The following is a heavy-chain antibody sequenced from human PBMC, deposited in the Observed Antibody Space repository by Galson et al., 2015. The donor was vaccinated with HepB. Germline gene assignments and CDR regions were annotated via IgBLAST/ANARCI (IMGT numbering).Heavy chain of an antibody. Sequence: SVKVSCKVSGYTLTELSMHWVRQAPGKGLEWMGGFDPEDGETIYAQKFQGRVTMTEDTSTDTAYMELSSLRSEDTAVYYCATHFSDSSSWYPYDYWGQGTLVTVSS. CDR1: GYTLTELS. J-gene: IGHJ4*02. CDR2: FDPEDGET. V-gene: IGHV1-24*01. D-gene: IGHD6-13*01. CDR3: ATHFSDSSSWYPYDY.